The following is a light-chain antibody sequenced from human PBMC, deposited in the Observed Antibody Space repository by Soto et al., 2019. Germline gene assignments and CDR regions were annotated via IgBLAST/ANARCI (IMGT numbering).Light chain of an antibody. V-gene: IGKV1-9*01. CDR2: AAS. J-gene: IGKJ2*01. CDR3: LQT. Sequence: DTQLTQSPSFLSASVGDRVTITCRASQGISSYLAWYQQKPGKAPKLLIYAASTLQSGVPSRFSGSGSGTEFTLTISSLQPEDFATYYCLQTFGQGTKLEIK. CDR1: QGISSY.